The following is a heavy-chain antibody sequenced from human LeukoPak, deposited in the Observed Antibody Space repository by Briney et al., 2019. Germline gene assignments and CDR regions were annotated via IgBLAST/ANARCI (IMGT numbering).Heavy chain of an antibody. CDR2: ISAYNGNT. J-gene: IGHJ6*03. D-gene: IGHD3-10*01. Sequence: ASVKVSCKASGYTFTSYGISWVRQAPGQGLEWMGWISAYNGNTNYAQKLQGRVTMTTDTSTSTAYMELRSLRSDDTAVYYRARDIYGSGDYYYYYYMDVWGKGTTVTISS. CDR1: GYTFTSYG. V-gene: IGHV1-18*01. CDR3: ARDIYGSGDYYYYYYMDV.